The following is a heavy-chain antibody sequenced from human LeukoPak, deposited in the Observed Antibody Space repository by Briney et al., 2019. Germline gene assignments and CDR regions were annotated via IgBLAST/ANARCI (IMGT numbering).Heavy chain of an antibody. CDR1: GFTVSSNY. V-gene: IGHV3-53*01. J-gene: IGHJ6*02. Sequence: PGGSLRLSCAASGFTVSSNYMSWVRQAPGKGLEWVSVIYSGGSTYYADSVKGRFTTSRDNSKNTLYLQMNSLRAEDTAVYYCARAPEYYDFWSGYSDYYYYGMDVWGQGTTVTVSS. D-gene: IGHD3-3*01. CDR2: IYSGGST. CDR3: ARAPEYYDFWSGYSDYYYYGMDV.